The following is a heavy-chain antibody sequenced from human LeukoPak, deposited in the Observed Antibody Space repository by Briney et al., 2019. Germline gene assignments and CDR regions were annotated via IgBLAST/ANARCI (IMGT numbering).Heavy chain of an antibody. CDR2: INPNSGGT. CDR3: ARVGCSGGSCYRSIFDY. V-gene: IGHV1-2*06. D-gene: IGHD2-15*01. Sequence: GASVKVSCKASGYTFTGYYMHWVRQAPGQGLEWMGRINPNSGGTNYAQKLQGRVTMTRDTSISTAYMELSRLRSDDTAVCYCARVGCSGGSCYRSIFDYWGQGTLVTVSS. CDR1: GYTFTGYY. J-gene: IGHJ4*02.